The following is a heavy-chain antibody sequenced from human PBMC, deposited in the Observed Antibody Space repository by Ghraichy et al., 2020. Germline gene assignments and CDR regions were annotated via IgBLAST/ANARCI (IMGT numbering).Heavy chain of an antibody. CDR3: ARASRVVRFYYYDGMDV. Sequence: LSLTCVGSGFTFGSYNMNWVRQSPGKALEWVSYITSSSRSIFYADSVKGRFTISRDNAQNSLYLQMNSLRNDDTAVYYCARASRVVRFYYYDGMDVWGQGTTVTVSS. V-gene: IGHV3-48*02. J-gene: IGHJ6*02. CDR2: ITSSSRSI. D-gene: IGHD4-23*01. CDR1: GFTFGSYN.